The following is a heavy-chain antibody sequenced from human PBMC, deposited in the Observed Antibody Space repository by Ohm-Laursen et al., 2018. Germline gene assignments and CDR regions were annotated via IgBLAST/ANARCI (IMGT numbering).Heavy chain of an antibody. Sequence: SLRLSCAASGFTFDDYAMHWVRQAPGKGLEWVSGISWNSGSIGYADSVKGRFTISRDNAKNSLYLQMNSLRAEDTALYYCAKADSQLLYAYFDYWGQGTLVTVSS. V-gene: IGHV3-9*01. CDR2: ISWNSGSI. CDR3: AKADSQLLYAYFDY. J-gene: IGHJ4*02. D-gene: IGHD2-2*02. CDR1: GFTFDDYA.